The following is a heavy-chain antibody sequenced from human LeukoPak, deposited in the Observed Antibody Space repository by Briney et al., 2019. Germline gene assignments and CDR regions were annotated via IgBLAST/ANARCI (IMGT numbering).Heavy chain of an antibody. CDR2: INPNGGGT. J-gene: IGHJ4*02. Sequence: ASVKVSCKASGYTFTAYHIHWVRQAPGQGLEWMGRINPNGGGTNYVQKFQGRVTMTRDTSISTAYMDLSGLTSDDTAVYYCARDATSEWELLNWGQGTLVTVSS. CDR1: GYTFTAYH. CDR3: ARDATSEWELLN. D-gene: IGHD1-26*01. V-gene: IGHV1-2*06.